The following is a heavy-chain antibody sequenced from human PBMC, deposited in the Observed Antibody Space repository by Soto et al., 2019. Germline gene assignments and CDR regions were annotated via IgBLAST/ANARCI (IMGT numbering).Heavy chain of an antibody. J-gene: IGHJ4*02. Sequence: ASVNVSCKASGGTFSSYAISWVRQAPGQGLEWMGGIIPIFGTANYAQKFQGRVTITADESTSTAYMELSSLRSEDTAVYYCARGEIISITVPPSHFAYCGQGTLVPVSS. CDR3: ARGEIISITVPPSHFAY. CDR2: IIPIFGTA. V-gene: IGHV1-69*13. CDR1: GGTFSSYA. D-gene: IGHD3-3*02.